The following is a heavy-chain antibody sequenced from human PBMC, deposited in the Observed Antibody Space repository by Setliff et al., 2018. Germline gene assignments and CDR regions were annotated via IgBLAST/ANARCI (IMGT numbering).Heavy chain of an antibody. V-gene: IGHV4-39*01. CDR1: GGSISSGY. CDR2: VDHSGNT. D-gene: IGHD3-22*01. Sequence: SETLSLTCTVSGGSISSGYWGWIRQSPGKGLDWIGTVDHSGNTFYNPSLKSRVTISVAPSKNQVSLKLTSVSAADTAVYYCARRDSTGYYGYSFDFWGQGTLVTVSS. J-gene: IGHJ4*02. CDR3: ARRDSTGYYGYSFDF.